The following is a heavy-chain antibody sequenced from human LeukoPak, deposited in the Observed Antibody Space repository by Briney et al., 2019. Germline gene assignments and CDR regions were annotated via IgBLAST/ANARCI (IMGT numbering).Heavy chain of an antibody. J-gene: IGHJ4*02. CDR3: ARSSNYYGSGSYYIPFDY. V-gene: IGHV1-69*06. Sequence: ASVKVSCKASGGTFSSYAISWVRQAPGQGLEWMGGIIPIFGTANYAQKFQGRVTITADKSTSTAYMELSSLRSEDTAVYYCARSSNYYGSGSYYIPFDYWGQGTLVTVSS. CDR2: IIPIFGTA. CDR1: GGTFSSYA. D-gene: IGHD3-10*01.